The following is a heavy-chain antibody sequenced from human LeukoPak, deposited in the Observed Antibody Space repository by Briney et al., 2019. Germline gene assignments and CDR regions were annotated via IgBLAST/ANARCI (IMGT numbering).Heavy chain of an antibody. J-gene: IGHJ5*02. V-gene: IGHV4-30-2*01. CDR3: ARGYGSGSIGFDP. CDR1: GDSISSGGYS. D-gene: IGHD3-10*01. CDR2: IYHSGST. Sequence: PSQTLSLTCAVSGDSISSGGYSWSWIRQPPGKGLEWIGYIYHSGSTYYNPSLKSRVTISVDRSKNQFSLKLSSVTAADTAVYYCARGYGSGSIGFDPWGQGTLVTVSS.